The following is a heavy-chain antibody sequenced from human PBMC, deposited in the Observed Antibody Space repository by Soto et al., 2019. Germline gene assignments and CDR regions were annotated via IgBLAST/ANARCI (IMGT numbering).Heavy chain of an antibody. V-gene: IGHV4-59*01. Sequence: QVQLQESGPRLVKPSETLSLTCTVSGDSISSYYWTWIRQPPGKGLEWIGYIYYSGSTNYNPSPKSRVTISVDTSKNQFSLKLTSVTAADTDVYYCARGVATIRPWGQGTLVTVSS. CDR3: ARGVATIRP. CDR1: GDSISSYY. J-gene: IGHJ5*02. CDR2: IYYSGST. D-gene: IGHD5-12*01.